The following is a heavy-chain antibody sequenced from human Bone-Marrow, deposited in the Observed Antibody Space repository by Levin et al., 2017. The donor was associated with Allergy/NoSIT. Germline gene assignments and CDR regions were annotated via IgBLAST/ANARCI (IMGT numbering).Heavy chain of an antibody. CDR1: GFTFSSYS. V-gene: IGHV3-48*04. D-gene: IGHD3-22*01. Sequence: GGSLRLSCAASGFTFSSYSMNWVRQAPGKGLEWVSYISSSSSTIYYADSVKGRFTISRDNAKNSLYLQMNSLRAEDTAVYYCARDSMIVVLGGFDYWGQGTLVTVSS. CDR2: ISSSSSTI. CDR3: ARDSMIVVLGGFDY. J-gene: IGHJ4*02.